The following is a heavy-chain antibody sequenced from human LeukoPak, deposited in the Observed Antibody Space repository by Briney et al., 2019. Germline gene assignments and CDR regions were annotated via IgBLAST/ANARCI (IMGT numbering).Heavy chain of an antibody. V-gene: IGHV1-24*01. CDR2: FDPEDGET. CDR1: GYTLTELS. D-gene: IGHD1-26*01. Sequence: GASVKVSCKVSGYTLTELSMHWVRQAPGKGLEWMGGFDPEDGETIYAQKFQGRVTMTEDTSTDTAYMELSSLRSEYTAVYYCATRERRGRPFDYWGQGTLVTVSS. CDR3: ATRERRGRPFDY. J-gene: IGHJ4*02.